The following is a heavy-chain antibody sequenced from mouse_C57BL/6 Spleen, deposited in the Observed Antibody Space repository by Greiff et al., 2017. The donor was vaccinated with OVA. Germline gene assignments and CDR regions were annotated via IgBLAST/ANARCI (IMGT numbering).Heavy chain of an antibody. CDR3: ARQYYGSLYYFDY. CDR2: IDPSDSYT. Sequence: QVQLQQPGAELVMPGASVKLSCKASGYNFTSYWMHWVKQRPGQGLEWIGEIDPSDSYTNYNQKFKGKSTLTVDKSSSTAYMQLSSLTSEDSAVYYCARQYYGSLYYFDYWGQGTTLTVSS. D-gene: IGHD1-1*01. CDR1: GYNFTSYW. J-gene: IGHJ2*01. V-gene: IGHV1-69*01.